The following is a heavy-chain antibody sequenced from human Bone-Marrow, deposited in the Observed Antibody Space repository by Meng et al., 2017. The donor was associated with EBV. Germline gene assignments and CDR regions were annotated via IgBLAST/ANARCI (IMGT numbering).Heavy chain of an antibody. CDR3: ARAYSYGSRDLPGH. J-gene: IGHJ1*01. CDR1: GVSGCSTNW. Sequence: QVALQDPGPGRVKPSRTLSLTVAVSGVSGCSTNWWGWVRQPPGRGLEWLGQIYHSGSTNYTPSLKRRVIISVDKSKNQFSLRLTSVTAADTAVYSCARAYSYGSRDLPGHWGLGTLVTVSS. D-gene: IGHD3-10*01. CDR2: IYHSGST. V-gene: IGHV4-4*02.